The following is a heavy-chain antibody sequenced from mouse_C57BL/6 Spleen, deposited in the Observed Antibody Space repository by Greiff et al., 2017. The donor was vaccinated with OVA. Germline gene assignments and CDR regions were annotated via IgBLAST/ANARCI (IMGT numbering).Heavy chain of an antibody. J-gene: IGHJ2*01. CDR2: INPNNGGT. CDR3: ARETYYSSYYFDY. Sequence: VQLQQSGPELVKPGASVKMSCKASGYTFTDYNMHWVKQSHGKSLEWIGYINPNNGGTSYNQKFKGKATLTVNKYSSTAYMELRSLTSEDSAVYYCARETYYSSYYFDYWGQGTTRTVSS. D-gene: IGHD2-12*01. V-gene: IGHV1-22*01. CDR1: GYTFTDYN.